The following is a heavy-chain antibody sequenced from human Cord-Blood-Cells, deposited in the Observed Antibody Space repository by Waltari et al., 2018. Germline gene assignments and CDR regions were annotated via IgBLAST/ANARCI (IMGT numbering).Heavy chain of an antibody. J-gene: IGHJ5*02. CDR3: ARGARRWVVPAANRWFDP. CDR1: GFTFSSYG. CDR2: IWYSGSNK. D-gene: IGHD2-2*01. Sequence: QVQLVESGGGVVEPGRSLRLSCAASGFTFSSYGMHWVRQAPGKGLEWVAVIWYSGSNKYYAVSRKGRFTISRDNSKTTLYLKMNGLRAEGTAVYYCARGARRWVVPAANRWFDPWGQGTLVTVSS. V-gene: IGHV3-33*01.